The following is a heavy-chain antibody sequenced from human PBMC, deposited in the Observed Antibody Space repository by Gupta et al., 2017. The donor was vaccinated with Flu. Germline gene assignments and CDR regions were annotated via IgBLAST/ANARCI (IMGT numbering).Heavy chain of an antibody. CDR3: ARVWQLATSGENWFDP. V-gene: IGHV3-21*01. CDR1: GRTFSTYS. D-gene: IGHD6-6*01. CDR2: ISSSSSYI. Sequence: EAQLVESGGGLVKPGGSLRLSCAASGRTFSTYSMNWVRQAPGKGLEWVSSISSSSSYIYYADSVKGRFTISRDNAKNSLYLQMNSLRAEDTAVYYCARVWQLATSGENWFDPWGQGTLVTVSS. J-gene: IGHJ5*02.